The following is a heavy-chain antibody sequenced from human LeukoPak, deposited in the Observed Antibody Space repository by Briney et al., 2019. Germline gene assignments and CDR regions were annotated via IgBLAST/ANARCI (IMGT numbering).Heavy chain of an antibody. V-gene: IGHV1-18*01. CDR3: ARVWRDGDYGWFDP. D-gene: IGHD4-17*01. J-gene: IGHJ5*02. CDR2: ISAYNGNT. Sequence: ASVTVSCKASGYTFISYGISWVRQAPGQGLEWMGWISAYNGNTNHAQKLQGRVTMTTDTSTSTAYMELRSLRSDDTAVYYCARVWRDGDYGWFDPWGQGTLVTVSS. CDR1: GYTFISYG.